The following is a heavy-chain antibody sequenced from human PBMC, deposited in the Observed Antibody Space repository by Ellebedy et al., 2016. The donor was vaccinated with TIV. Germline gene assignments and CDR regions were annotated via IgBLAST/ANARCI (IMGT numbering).Heavy chain of an antibody. J-gene: IGHJ4*02. CDR2: ISSSSSTI. CDR1: GFTFSSYS. CDR3: ASLLAVAGTWGY. V-gene: IGHV3-48*04. D-gene: IGHD6-19*01. Sequence: GGSLRLSXAASGFTFSSYSMNWVRQAPGKGLEWVSYISSSSSTIYYADSVKGRFTISRDNAKNSLYLQMNSLRAEDTAVYYCASLLAVAGTWGYWGQGTLVTVSS.